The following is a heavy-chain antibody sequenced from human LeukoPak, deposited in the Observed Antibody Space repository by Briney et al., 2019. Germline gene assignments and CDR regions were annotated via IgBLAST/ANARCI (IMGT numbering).Heavy chain of an antibody. Sequence: GGSLRLSCAASGFTFSSYSMNWVRQAPGKGLEWVSSISSSTTYTYYADSVKGRFTISRDNAKNSLYLQMHSLRAEDTAAYYCARGSSWSIYYFNYWGQGTLVTVSS. CDR3: ARGSSWSIYYFNY. CDR2: ISSSTTYT. J-gene: IGHJ4*02. CDR1: GFTFSSYS. D-gene: IGHD6-13*01. V-gene: IGHV3-21*01.